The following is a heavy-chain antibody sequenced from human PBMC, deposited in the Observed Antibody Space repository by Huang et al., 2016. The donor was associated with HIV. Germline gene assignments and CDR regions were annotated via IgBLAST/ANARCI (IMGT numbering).Heavy chain of an antibody. CDR1: GGTFSSFA. V-gene: IGHV1-69*13. CDR2: IISIFRVT. CDR3: AGGGANLYYYYHLDV. J-gene: IGHJ6*03. Sequence: QVQLVQSGAELKKPGSSVRVSCKASGGTFSSFAISWLRQAPGHRLEWMGGIISIFRVTNYAENFQDRVTFPADESTSPAYMELSSLRSEDTATYYCAGGGANLYYYYHLDVWGKGTTVTVSS. D-gene: IGHD2-15*01.